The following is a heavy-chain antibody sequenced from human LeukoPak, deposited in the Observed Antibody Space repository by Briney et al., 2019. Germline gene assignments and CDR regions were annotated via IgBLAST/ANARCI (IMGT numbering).Heavy chain of an antibody. J-gene: IGHJ4*02. CDR1: GVPLSSYS. Sequence: GGSLGLSPADSGVPLSSYSLIGVRQAPGKRREWVSSITGSGDGTYYADSVRGRFTISRDNSENTLYLHLNSQRAEDTAVYFCVRGIVYPSYYLDGWGQGTPVTVSS. CDR2: ITGSGDGT. V-gene: IGHV3-23*01. D-gene: IGHD5/OR15-5a*01. CDR3: VRGIVYPSYYLDG.